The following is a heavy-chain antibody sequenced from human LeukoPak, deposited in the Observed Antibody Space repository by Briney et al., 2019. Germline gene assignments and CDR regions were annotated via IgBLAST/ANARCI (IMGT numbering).Heavy chain of an antibody. J-gene: IGHJ4*02. CDR2: IYYSGST. CDR1: GGSISSSSYY. V-gene: IGHV4-39*07. D-gene: IGHD3-10*01. Sequence: SETLSLTCTVSGGSISSSSYYWGWIRQPPGKGLEWIGSIYYSGSTYYNPSLKSRVTISVDTSKNQFSLKLSSVTAADTAVYYCARDPVLLWFGELLPPYYFDYWGQGTLVTVSS. CDR3: ARDPVLLWFGELLPPYYFDY.